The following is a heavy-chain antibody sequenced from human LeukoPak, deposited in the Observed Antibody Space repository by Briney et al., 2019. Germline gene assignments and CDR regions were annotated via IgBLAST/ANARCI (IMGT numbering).Heavy chain of an antibody. CDR1: GYTFTSHG. CDR2: ISTYNGNT. CDR3: ATSIHYDILTGDAFDI. V-gene: IGHV1-18*01. D-gene: IGHD3-9*01. Sequence: ASVKVSCKASGYTFTSHGISWVRQAPGQGLEWMGWISTYNGNTNYAQKFQGRVTMTEDTSTDTAYMELSSLRSEDTAVYYCATSIHYDILTGDAFDIWGQGTMVTVSS. J-gene: IGHJ3*02.